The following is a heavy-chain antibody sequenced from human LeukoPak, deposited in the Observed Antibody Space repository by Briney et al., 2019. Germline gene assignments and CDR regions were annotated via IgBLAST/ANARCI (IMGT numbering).Heavy chain of an antibody. CDR3: ARMRFGELPIDY. V-gene: IGHV1-2*02. J-gene: IGHJ4*02. CDR2: INPNSGGT. Sequence: ASVTVSCKASGYTFTRYYIHWVRQAPGQGLEWMGWINPNSGGTNYAQKFQGRVTMTRDTSISTAYMELSRLTSDDTAVYYCARMRFGELPIDYWGQGTLVTVSS. CDR1: GYTFTRYY. D-gene: IGHD3-10*01.